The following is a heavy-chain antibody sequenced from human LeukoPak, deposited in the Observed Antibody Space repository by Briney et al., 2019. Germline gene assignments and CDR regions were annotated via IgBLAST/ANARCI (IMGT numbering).Heavy chain of an antibody. D-gene: IGHD6-19*01. J-gene: IGHJ4*02. CDR2: IDWDDDK. CDR1: GFSLSTSGMC. V-gene: IGHV2-70*01. Sequence: SGPALVKPTQTLTLTCTFSGFSLSTSGMCVSWIRQPPGKALEWLVHIDWDDDKYYSTSLKTRLTISKDTSKNQVVLTLTNMDPVDTATYYCARTRWGSGWHGQYYFDYWGQGTLVTVSS. CDR3: ARTRWGSGWHGQYYFDY.